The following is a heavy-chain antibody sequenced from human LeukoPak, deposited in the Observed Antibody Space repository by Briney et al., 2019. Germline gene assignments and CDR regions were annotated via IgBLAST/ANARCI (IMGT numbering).Heavy chain of an antibody. CDR1: GFTFSSYA. V-gene: IGHV3-30-3*01. CDR3: ARVSHFDWSPFDY. D-gene: IGHD3-9*01. CDR2: ISYDGSNK. Sequence: GGSLRLSCAASGFTFSSYAMHWVRQAPGKGLEWVAVISYDGSNKYYADSVKGRFTISRDNSKNTLYLQMNSLRAEDTAVYYCARVSHFDWSPFDYWGQGTLVTVSS. J-gene: IGHJ4*02.